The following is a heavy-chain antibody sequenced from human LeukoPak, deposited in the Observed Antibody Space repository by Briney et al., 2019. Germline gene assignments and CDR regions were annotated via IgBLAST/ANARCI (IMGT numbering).Heavy chain of an antibody. V-gene: IGHV3-23*01. CDR3: ARSLTEPDIAPTTHYYYYMDV. J-gene: IGHJ6*03. Sequence: GGSLRLSCAASGFTFSSYGMHWVRQAPGKGLEWVSAISGSGGSTYYADSVKGRFTISRENSKNTMYLQMNSLRAEDTAVYYCARSLTEPDIAPTTHYYYYMDVWGKGTTVTVSS. D-gene: IGHD5-12*01. CDR2: ISGSGGST. CDR1: GFTFSSYG.